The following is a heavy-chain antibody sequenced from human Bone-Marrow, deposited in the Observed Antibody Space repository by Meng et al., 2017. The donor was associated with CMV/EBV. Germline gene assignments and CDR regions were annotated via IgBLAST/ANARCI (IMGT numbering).Heavy chain of an antibody. D-gene: IGHD2-2*02. CDR1: GYTFTGYY. Sequence: ASVKGSCKASGYTFTGYYMHWVRQAHGQGLEWMGWINPNSGGTNYAQKFQGRVTMTRDTSISTAYMELSRLRSDDTAVFYCARVYCSTTSCYSLDPWGQGTLVTVSS. V-gene: IGHV1-2*02. CDR3: ARVYCSTTSCYSLDP. CDR2: INPNSGGT. J-gene: IGHJ5*02.